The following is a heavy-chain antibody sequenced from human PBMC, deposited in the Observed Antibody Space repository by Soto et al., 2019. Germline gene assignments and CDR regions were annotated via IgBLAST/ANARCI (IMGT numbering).Heavy chain of an antibody. D-gene: IGHD3-9*01. CDR1: GGSISSYY. V-gene: IGHV4-59*01. J-gene: IGHJ5*02. Sequence: QGQLQESGPGLVKPSETLSLTCTVSGGSISSYYWNWIRQPPGKGLEWIGYIYYSGSTKYNPSLKSRVTISVDTYKNQFSLKLSSVTAADTAVYYCARDRLANWFDPWGQGTLVTVSS. CDR2: IYYSGST. CDR3: ARDRLANWFDP.